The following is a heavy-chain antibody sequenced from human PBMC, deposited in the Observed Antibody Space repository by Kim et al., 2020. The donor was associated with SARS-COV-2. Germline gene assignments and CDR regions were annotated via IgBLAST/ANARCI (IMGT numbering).Heavy chain of an antibody. J-gene: IGHJ4*02. V-gene: IGHV3-11*01. CDR3: ARTTVTTWRATYRHFDY. CDR2: ISSSGSTI. Sequence: GGSLRLSCAASGFTFSDYYMSWIRQAPGKGLEWVSYISSSGSTIYYADSVKGRFTISRDNAKNSLYLQMNSLRAEDTAVYYCARTTVTTWRATYRHFDYWGQGTLVTVSS. CDR1: GFTFSDYY. D-gene: IGHD4-4*01.